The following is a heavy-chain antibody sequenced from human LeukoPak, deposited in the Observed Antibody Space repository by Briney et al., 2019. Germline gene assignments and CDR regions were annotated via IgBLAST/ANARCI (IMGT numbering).Heavy chain of an antibody. CDR2: ISYDGSNK. Sequence: SGRSLRLSCAASGFTFSSYGMHWVRQAPGKGLEWVAVISYDGSNKYYADSVKGRFTISRDNSKNTLYLQMNSLRAVDTAVYYCAKDLWFGESAFDYWGQGTLVTVSS. CDR3: AKDLWFGESAFDY. D-gene: IGHD3-10*01. CDR1: GFTFSSYG. V-gene: IGHV3-30*18. J-gene: IGHJ4*02.